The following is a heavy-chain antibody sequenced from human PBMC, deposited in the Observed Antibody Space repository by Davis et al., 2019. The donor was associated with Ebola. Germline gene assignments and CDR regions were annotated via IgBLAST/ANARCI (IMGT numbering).Heavy chain of an antibody. V-gene: IGHV1-3*01. CDR3: ARDRGGDYSFDY. D-gene: IGHD3-10*01. Sequence: AASVQVSCKASGYTFTSYALHWVRQAPGQRLEWMGWINAGNGSTKYSQKFQGRVTITRDTSASTAYMELSSLRSEDTSVYYCARDRGGDYSFDYWGQGTLVTVSS. CDR2: INAGNGST. CDR1: GYTFTSYA. J-gene: IGHJ4*02.